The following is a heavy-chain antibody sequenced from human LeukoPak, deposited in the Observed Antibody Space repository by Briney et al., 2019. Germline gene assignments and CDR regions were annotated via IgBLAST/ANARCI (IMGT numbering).Heavy chain of an antibody. J-gene: IGHJ4*02. V-gene: IGHV1-18*01. D-gene: IGHD3-22*01. CDR3: ARDIRYYYDSSGYYLSGFDY. CDR2: MSAYNGNT. CDR1: GYTFTSYG. Sequence: ASVKVSCKASGYTFTSYGISWVRQAPGQGLEWMGWMSAYNGNTNYAQKLQGRVTMTTDTSTSTAYMELRSLRSDDTAVYYCARDIRYYYDSSGYYLSGFDYWGQGTLVTVSS.